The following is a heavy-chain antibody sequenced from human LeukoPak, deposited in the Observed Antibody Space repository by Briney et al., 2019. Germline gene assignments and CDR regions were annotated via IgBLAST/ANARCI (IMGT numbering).Heavy chain of an antibody. J-gene: IGHJ4*02. D-gene: IGHD3-9*01. V-gene: IGHV3-23*01. Sequence: GGSLRLSCAASGFTFGSYAMSWVRQAPGKGLEWVSVISGSGGSTYYADSVKGRFTISRDNSKNTLFLQMNSLRAEDTAVYYCAKYLRVFRYFDWTFDYWGQGTLVTVSS. CDR1: GFTFGSYA. CDR2: ISGSGGST. CDR3: AKYLRVFRYFDWTFDY.